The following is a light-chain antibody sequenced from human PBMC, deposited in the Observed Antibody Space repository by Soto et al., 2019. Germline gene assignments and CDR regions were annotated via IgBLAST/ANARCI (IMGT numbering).Light chain of an antibody. J-gene: IGKJ1*01. V-gene: IGKV3-20*01. CDR2: AAS. Sequence: EIVWTQSPGTLSLSPAERATLSCRASQSVSSSYLAWYKQKPGQAPRLLIYAASSRATGIPDRFSGSGSGTEFTLTISRLEPEDFAVYYCQQYGGPPRTFGQGTKVEI. CDR3: QQYGGPPRT. CDR1: QSVSSSY.